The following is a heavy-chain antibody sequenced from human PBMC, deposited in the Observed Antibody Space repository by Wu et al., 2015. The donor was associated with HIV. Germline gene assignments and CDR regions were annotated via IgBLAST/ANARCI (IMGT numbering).Heavy chain of an antibody. CDR1: GGTFSTYA. Sequence: QVQLVQSGAEVKKPGSSVKVSCKASGGTFSTYAISWVRQAPGQGLEWMGGIIPLFATTEYAQIFQGRFTITTDESTSTAYMRLSNLRSEDTAVYYCASPRSPGFSSAWPTYFDYWGQGTLVTVSS. D-gene: IGHD6-19*01. CDR2: IIPLFATT. V-gene: IGHV1-69*05. CDR3: ASPRSPGFSSAWPTYFDY. J-gene: IGHJ4*02.